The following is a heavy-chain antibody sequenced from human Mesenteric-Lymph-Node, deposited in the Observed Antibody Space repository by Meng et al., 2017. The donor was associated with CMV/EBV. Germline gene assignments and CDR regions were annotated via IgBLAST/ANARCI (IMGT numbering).Heavy chain of an antibody. CDR2: ISHDGSQK. D-gene: IGHD2-2*01. Sequence: GESLKISCAVSGFPFSFYSMHWVRQTPGKGLEWVGLISHDGSQKKYADSVEGRFTISRDNSKNTLYLQLNSLRVEDTAVYYCASGYCSSTSCYRVGFYLEYWGQGTLVTVSS. CDR3: ASGYCSSTSCYRVGFYLEY. J-gene: IGHJ4*02. V-gene: IGHV3-30*04. CDR1: GFPFSFYS.